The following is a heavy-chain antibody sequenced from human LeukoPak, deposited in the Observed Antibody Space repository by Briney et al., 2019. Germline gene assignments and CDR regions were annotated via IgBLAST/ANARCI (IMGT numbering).Heavy chain of an antibody. J-gene: IGHJ3*02. Sequence: GGSLRLSXAASGFTFSSYSMNWVRQAPGKGLEWVSYISSSSSTIDYADSVKGRLTISRDNAKSSLYLQMNSLRAEDTAVYYCARDWARLTHAFDIWGQGTMVTVSS. V-gene: IGHV3-48*01. CDR2: ISSSSSTI. CDR3: ARDWARLTHAFDI. D-gene: IGHD6-25*01. CDR1: GFTFSSYS.